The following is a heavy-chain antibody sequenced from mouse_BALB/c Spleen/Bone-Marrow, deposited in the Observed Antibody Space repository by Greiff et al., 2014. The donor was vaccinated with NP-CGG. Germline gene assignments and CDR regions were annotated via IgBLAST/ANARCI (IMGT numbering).Heavy chain of an antibody. CDR1: GYTFTSYV. CDR3: AREGGYDEDYFDY. V-gene: IGHV1-14*01. Sequence: VQLKESGPELVKPGASVKMSCKASGYTFTSYVMHWVKQKPGQGLEWIGCINPYNDGTKYNEKFKGKATLTSDKSSSTAYMELSSLTSEDSAVYYCAREGGYDEDYFDYWGQGTTLTVSS. CDR2: INPYNDGT. J-gene: IGHJ2*01. D-gene: IGHD2-2*01.